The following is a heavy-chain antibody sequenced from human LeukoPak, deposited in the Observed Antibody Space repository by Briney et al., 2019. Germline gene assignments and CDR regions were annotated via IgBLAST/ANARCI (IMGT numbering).Heavy chain of an antibody. CDR3: VRESYVTMIIGDC. D-gene: IGHD3-22*01. J-gene: IGHJ4*02. V-gene: IGHV3-74*01. CDR2: IHSDGSST. CDR1: GFTFSSYW. Sequence: PGGSLRLSCAASGFTFSSYWMHWVRQAPGKGLVWVSRIHSDGSSTSYADSVRGRFTMSRDNAKNTLYLQMNSLRDEDTAVYYCVRESYVTMIIGDCWGQGTLVNVSS.